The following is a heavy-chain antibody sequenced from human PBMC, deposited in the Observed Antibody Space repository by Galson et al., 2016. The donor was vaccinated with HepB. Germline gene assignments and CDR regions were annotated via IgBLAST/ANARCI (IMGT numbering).Heavy chain of an antibody. CDR3: ASGHVATRLFFWFDP. D-gene: IGHD5-12*01. CDR2: IYYSGST. V-gene: IGHV4-31*03. Sequence: TLSLTCTVSGGSISIGGYYWNWIRQHPARGLEWIGYIYYSGSTYYNPSLESRVTMSVDTSKSQFSLKLSSVTAADTAVYYGASGHVATRLFFWFDPWGQGTLVTVSS. J-gene: IGHJ5*02. CDR1: GGSISIGGYY.